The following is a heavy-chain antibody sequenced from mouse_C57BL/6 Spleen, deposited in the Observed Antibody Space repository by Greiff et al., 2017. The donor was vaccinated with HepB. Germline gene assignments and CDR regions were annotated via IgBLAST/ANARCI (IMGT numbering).Heavy chain of an antibody. J-gene: IGHJ4*01. CDR2: IYPGGGYT. D-gene: IGHD1-1*02. Sequence: QVQLQQSVAELVRPGTSVKMSCKASGYTFTNYWIGWAKQRPGHGLEWIGDIYPGGGYTNYNEKFKGKATLTADKSSSTAYMQFSSLTSEDSAIYYCARETRWYAMDYWGQGTSVTVSS. CDR3: ARETRWYAMDY. V-gene: IGHV1-63*01. CDR1: GYTFTNYW.